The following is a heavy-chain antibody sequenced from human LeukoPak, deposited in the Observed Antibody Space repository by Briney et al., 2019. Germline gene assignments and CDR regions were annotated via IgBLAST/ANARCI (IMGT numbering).Heavy chain of an antibody. V-gene: IGHV1-58*02. Sequence: GTSVKVSCKASGFTFTSSAMQWVRQARGQRLGWIGWIVVGSGNTNYAQKFQERVTITRDMSTSTAYMELSSLRSEDTAVYYCAAGGYYDFWSVPPGMDVWGQGTTVTVSS. CDR2: IVVGSGNT. CDR1: GFTFTSSA. CDR3: AAGGYYDFWSVPPGMDV. D-gene: IGHD3-3*01. J-gene: IGHJ6*02.